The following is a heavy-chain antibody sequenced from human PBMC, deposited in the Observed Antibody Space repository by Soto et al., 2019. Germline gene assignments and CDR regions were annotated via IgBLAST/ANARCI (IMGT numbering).Heavy chain of an antibody. D-gene: IGHD3-10*01. CDR2: IYYSGST. V-gene: IGHV4-39*01. CDR1: GGSIGSSSYY. CDR3: ARHGLDGSGPSPVGY. Sequence: SETLSLTCTVSGGSIGSSSYYWGWIRQPPGKGLEWIGSIYYSGSTYYNPSLKSRVTISVDTSKNQFSLKLSSVTAADTAVYYCARHGLDGSGPSPVGYWGQGTLVTVSS. J-gene: IGHJ4*02.